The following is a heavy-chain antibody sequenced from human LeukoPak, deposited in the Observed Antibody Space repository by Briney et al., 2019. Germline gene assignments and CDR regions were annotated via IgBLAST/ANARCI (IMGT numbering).Heavy chain of an antibody. CDR1: GFTFSSYA. Sequence: PGGFLRLSCAASGFTFSSYAMSWVRQAPGKGLEWVSAISGSGGSTYYADSVKGRFTISRDNSKNTLYLQMNSLRAEDTAVYYCAKQGFSIDYGSGKLKYYFDYWGQGTLVTVSS. CDR3: AKQGFSIDYGSGKLKYYFDY. J-gene: IGHJ4*02. CDR2: ISGSGGST. V-gene: IGHV3-23*01. D-gene: IGHD3-10*01.